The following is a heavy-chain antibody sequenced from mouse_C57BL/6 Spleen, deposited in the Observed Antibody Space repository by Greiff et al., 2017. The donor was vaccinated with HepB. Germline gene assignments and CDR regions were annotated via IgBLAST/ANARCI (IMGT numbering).Heavy chain of an antibody. V-gene: IGHV1-15*01. J-gene: IGHJ4*01. CDR3: TRSRQDAMDY. CDR2: IVPETGGT. CDR1: GYTFTDYE. D-gene: IGHD3-2*01. Sequence: QVQPQQSGAELVRPGASVTLSCKASGYTFTDYEMHWVKQTPVHGLEWIGAIVPETGGTAYNQKFKGKAILTANKSTRTAYMELRSRTSEDSAVYYCTRSRQDAMDYWGQGTSVTVSS.